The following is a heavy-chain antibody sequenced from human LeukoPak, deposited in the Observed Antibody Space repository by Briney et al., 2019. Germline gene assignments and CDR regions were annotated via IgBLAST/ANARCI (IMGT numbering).Heavy chain of an antibody. J-gene: IGHJ4*02. CDR1: GGSISSGSYY. CDR2: ISASGST. Sequence: PSETLSLTCTVSGGSISSGSYYWSWIRQPAGKELEWIGRISASGSTNYSPSLKSRLTISVDTSKHQFSLKLSSVTATDTAVYYCASWSIAFRLVDYWGQGTLVTVSS. D-gene: IGHD3-3*02. CDR3: ASWSIAFRLVDY. V-gene: IGHV4-61*02.